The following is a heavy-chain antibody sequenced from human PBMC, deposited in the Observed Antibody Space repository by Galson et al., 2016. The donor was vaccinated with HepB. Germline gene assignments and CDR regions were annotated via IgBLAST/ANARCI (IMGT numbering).Heavy chain of an antibody. J-gene: IGHJ6*02. D-gene: IGHD2-8*02. CDR1: GFAFRTYG. CDR2: ISYDGRQK. V-gene: IGHV3-30*14. Sequence: SLRLSCAASGFAFRTYGFHWVRQAPGKGLEWLALISYDGRQKYYADSVDGRFTVSRDNSMDTLYLQMNNLRTDDTAVYYCARWGQIVLGVIDVWGQGTTVTVSS. CDR3: ARWGQIVLGVIDV.